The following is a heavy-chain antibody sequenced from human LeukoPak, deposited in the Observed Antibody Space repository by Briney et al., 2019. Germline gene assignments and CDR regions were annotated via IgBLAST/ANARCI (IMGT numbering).Heavy chain of an antibody. CDR3: ARDRSRWSIAPDADV. CDR1: GFAFNDYW. V-gene: IGHV3-74*01. D-gene: IGHD2-15*01. Sequence: GGSLRLSCAASGFAFNDYWMNWVRQVPGKGLMWVARINSDGTRTTYADSVKGRFTVSRDNAKNTLYLQMNSLRAEDTAVYYCARDRSRWSIAPDADVWGQGTTVTVSS. J-gene: IGHJ6*02. CDR2: INSDGTRT.